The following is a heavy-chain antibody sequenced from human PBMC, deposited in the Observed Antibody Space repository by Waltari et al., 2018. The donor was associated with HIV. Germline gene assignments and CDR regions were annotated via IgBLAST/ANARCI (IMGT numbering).Heavy chain of an antibody. Sequence: QVQLQQWGAGLLKPSETLYLTCAVYGGSFSDYYWSWIRQPPGKGMDWIDEIDQRRNSKHNPSLKGLVTISLYTSKNQFSLKLTSLTAADTALYYCATLRSITEGPPIDSWGQGTLVTVSS. CDR1: GGSFSDYY. V-gene: IGHV4-34*02. CDR3: ATLRSITEGPPIDS. CDR2: IDQRRNS. J-gene: IGHJ4*02.